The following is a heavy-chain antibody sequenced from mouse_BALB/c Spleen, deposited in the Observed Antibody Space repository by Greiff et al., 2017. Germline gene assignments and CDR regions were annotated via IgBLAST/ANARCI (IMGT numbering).Heavy chain of an antibody. CDR1: GFSLTSYG. D-gene: IGHD4-1*01. V-gene: IGHV2-5-1*01. CDR3: APQLTGTSGFAY. J-gene: IGHJ3*01. CDR2: IWRGGST. Sequence: VMLVESGPSLVQPSQSLSITCTVSGFSLTSYGVHWVRQSPGKGLEWLGVIWRGGSTDYNAAFMSRLSITKDNSKSQVFFKMNSLQADDTAIYYCAPQLTGTSGFAYWGQGTLVTVSA.